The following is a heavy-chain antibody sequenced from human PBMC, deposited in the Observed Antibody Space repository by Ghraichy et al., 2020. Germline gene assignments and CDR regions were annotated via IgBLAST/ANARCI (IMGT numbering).Heavy chain of an antibody. CDR3: ARGNRGWLQWSYYFDY. Sequence: SETLSLTCTVSGGSISSSSYYWGWIRQPPGKGLEWIGSIYYSGSTYYNPSLKSRVTISVDTSKNQFSLKLSSVTAADTAVYYCARGNRGWLQWSYYFDYWGQGTLVTVSS. CDR1: GGSISSSSYY. CDR2: IYYSGST. J-gene: IGHJ4*02. D-gene: IGHD5-24*01. V-gene: IGHV4-39*01.